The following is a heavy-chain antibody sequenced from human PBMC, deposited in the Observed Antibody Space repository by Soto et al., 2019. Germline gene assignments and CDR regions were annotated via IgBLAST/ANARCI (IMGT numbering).Heavy chain of an antibody. D-gene: IGHD3-10*01. CDR2: INNDGSST. CDR1: GFTFSSYW. J-gene: IGHJ4*02. CDR3: ASGGVAGSGTFYNDY. V-gene: IGHV3-74*01. Sequence: EVQLVESGGGLVQPGGSLRLSCAASGFTFSSYWMHWVRQAPGKGLVWVSRINNDGSSTSYADSVKGRLTISRDNTKNTLYLPVNSLRAEDTAVYYCASGGVAGSGTFYNDYWGRGTLVTVSS.